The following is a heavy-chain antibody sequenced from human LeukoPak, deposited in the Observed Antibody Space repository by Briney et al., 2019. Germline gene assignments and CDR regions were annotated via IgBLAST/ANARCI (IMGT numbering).Heavy chain of an antibody. J-gene: IGHJ6*02. CDR3: ARDDYDFWSGYYPYYYYGMDV. V-gene: IGHV3-30-3*01. D-gene: IGHD3-3*01. Sequence: PGGSLRLSCAASGFTFSSYAMHWVRQAPGKGLEWVAVISYDGSNKYYADSVKGRFTISRDNSKNTLYLQMNSLRAEDTAVYYCARDDYDFWSGYYPYYYYGMDVWGQGTTVTVSS. CDR2: ISYDGSNK. CDR1: GFTFSSYA.